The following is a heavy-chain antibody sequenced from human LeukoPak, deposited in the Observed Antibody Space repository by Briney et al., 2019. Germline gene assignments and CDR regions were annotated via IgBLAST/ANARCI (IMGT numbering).Heavy chain of an antibody. D-gene: IGHD2-15*01. V-gene: IGHV3-33*01. CDR1: GFTFSTYG. J-gene: IGHJ4*02. Sequence: PGRSLRLSCGASGFTFSTYGMHWVRQAPGKGLEWVAVIWYDGSNKYYADSVKGRFTISRDNSKNTLYLQMNSLRAEDTAVYYCARGSPLWGYCSGGSCYKGDYWGQGTLVTVSS. CDR3: ARGSPLWGYCSGGSCYKGDY. CDR2: IWYDGSNK.